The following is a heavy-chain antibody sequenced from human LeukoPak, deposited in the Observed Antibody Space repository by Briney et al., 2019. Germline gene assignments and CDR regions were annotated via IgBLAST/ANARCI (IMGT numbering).Heavy chain of an antibody. D-gene: IGHD3-9*01. CDR3: ALPGGDILTGYGWFDP. Sequence: GESLKISCKGSGYSFTSYWIGWVRQMPGKGLEWMGIIYPGDSDTRYSPSFQGQVTISADKSISTAYLQWSSLKASDTVMYYYALPGGDILTGYGWFDPWGQGTLVTVSS. J-gene: IGHJ5*02. CDR1: GYSFTSYW. V-gene: IGHV5-51*01. CDR2: IYPGDSDT.